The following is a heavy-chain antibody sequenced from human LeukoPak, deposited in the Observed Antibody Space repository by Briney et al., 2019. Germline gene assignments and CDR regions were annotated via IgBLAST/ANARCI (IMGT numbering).Heavy chain of an antibody. V-gene: IGHV1-18*01. CDR1: GYTSTSYG. CDR2: INAYNGNT. D-gene: IGHD3-16*02. CDR3: ARMYYDYVWGSYRYTEFDY. Sequence: ASVKVSCKASGYTSTSYGISWVRQAPGQGLEWMGWINAYNGNTNYAQKLQGRVTMTTDTSTSTAYMELRSLRSDDTAVYYCARMYYDYVWGSYRYTEFDYWGQGTLVTVSS. J-gene: IGHJ4*02.